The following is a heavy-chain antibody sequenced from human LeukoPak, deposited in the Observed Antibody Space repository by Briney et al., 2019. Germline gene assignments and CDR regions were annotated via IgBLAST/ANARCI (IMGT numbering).Heavy chain of an antibody. V-gene: IGHV3-21*01. J-gene: IGHJ4*02. CDR3: ARGPYDILTGYYLNY. Sequence: GGSLRLSCAASGFTFSSYSMNWVRQAPGKGLEWVSSISSSSSYIYYADSVKGRFTISRDNAKNSLYLQMNGLRAEDTAVYYCARGPYDILTGYYLNYWGQGTLVTVSS. CDR2: ISSSSSYI. D-gene: IGHD3-9*01. CDR1: GFTFSSYS.